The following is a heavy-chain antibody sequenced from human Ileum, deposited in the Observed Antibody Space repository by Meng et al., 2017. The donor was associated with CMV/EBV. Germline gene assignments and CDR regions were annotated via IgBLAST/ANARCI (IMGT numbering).Heavy chain of an antibody. CDR2: ITSEGAGGTI. Sequence: ASGFTFRNAWMPWVRQAPGKGLEWVGRITSEGAGGTIDYAAPVEGRFTISRDDSKNTLYLQMNSLKTEDTAVYYCTKGGPLGSYFDYWGQGALVTVSS. D-gene: IGHD1-26*01. J-gene: IGHJ4*02. V-gene: IGHV3-15*01. CDR1: GFTFRNAW. CDR3: TKGGPLGSYFDY.